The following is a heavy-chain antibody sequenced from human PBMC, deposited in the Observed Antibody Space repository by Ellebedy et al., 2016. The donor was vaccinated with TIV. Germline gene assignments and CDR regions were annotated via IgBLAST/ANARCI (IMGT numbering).Heavy chain of an antibody. D-gene: IGHD4-17*01. CDR2: ISTGSSTI. V-gene: IGHV3-48*04. J-gene: IGHJ2*01. CDR3: ARDASVYGDPVYWYFDL. CDR1: GFTFSAYS. Sequence: GESLKISCAVSGFTFSAYSMNWVRQAPGKGLEWVSYISTGSSTIYYADSVKGRFTISRGNAKNSLYLQMNSLRAEDTAVYYCARDASVYGDPVYWYFDLWGRGTLVGVSS.